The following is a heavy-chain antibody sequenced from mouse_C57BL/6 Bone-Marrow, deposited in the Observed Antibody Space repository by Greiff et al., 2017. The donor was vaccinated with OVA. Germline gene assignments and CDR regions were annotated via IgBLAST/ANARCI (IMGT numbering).Heavy chain of an antibody. Sequence: VQLQQSGAELVKPGASVKLSCKASGYTFTSYWMHWVKQRPGQGLEWIGMIHPNSGSTNYNEKFKSKATLTVDKSSSTAYMQLSSLTSEDSAVYYSARRAYGSLYYFDYWGQGTTLTVSS. D-gene: IGHD1-1*01. V-gene: IGHV1-64*01. CDR2: IHPNSGST. CDR1: GYTFTSYW. J-gene: IGHJ2*01. CDR3: ARRAYGSLYYFDY.